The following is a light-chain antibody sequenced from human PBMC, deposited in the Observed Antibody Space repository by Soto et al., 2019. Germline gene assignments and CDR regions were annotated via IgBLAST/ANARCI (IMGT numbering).Light chain of an antibody. CDR3: QQYDSYGVT. CDR1: RSVSTW. J-gene: IGKJ2*01. CDR2: EGS. Sequence: DIQVTQSPSSLSASVGDRVTITCRASRSVSTWLAWYHQKPGSAPRVLIYEGSILQSGVPSRFSGSGSGTEFTLTIRRLQPDDLGTYYCQQYDSYGVTFGQGTRLEIK. V-gene: IGKV1-5*03.